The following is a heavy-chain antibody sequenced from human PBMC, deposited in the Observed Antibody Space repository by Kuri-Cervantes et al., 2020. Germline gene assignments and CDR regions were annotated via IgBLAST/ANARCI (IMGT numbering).Heavy chain of an antibody. CDR2: ISWNSGSI. Sequence: SLKISCAASGFTFDDYAMHWVRQAPGKGLEWVSGISWNSGSIGYADSVKGRFTISRDNAKNSLYLQMNSLRAEDTAVYYCARGGGVRYFDWSINNYFDYWGQGTLVTVSS. CDR3: ARGGGVRYFDWSINNYFDY. J-gene: IGHJ4*02. D-gene: IGHD3-9*01. V-gene: IGHV3-9*01. CDR1: GFTFDDYA.